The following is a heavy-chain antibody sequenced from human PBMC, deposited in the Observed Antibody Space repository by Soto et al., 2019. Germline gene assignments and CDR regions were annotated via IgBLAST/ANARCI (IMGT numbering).Heavy chain of an antibody. J-gene: IGHJ5*02. CDR2: INHSGST. CDR3: ARTHPTRRFLRFHGVPWLDP. D-gene: IGHD3-3*01. V-gene: IGHV4-34*01. CDR1: GGSFSGYY. Sequence: SETLSLTCAVYGGSFSGYYWSWIRQPPGKGLEWIGEINHSGSTNYNPSLKSRVTISVDTSKNQFSLKLSSVTAADTAVYYCARTHPTRRFLRFHGVPWLDPCGQGTLLTVSS.